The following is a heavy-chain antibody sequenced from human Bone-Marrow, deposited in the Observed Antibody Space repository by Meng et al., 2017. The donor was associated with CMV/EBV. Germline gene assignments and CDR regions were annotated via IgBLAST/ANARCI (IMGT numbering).Heavy chain of an antibody. CDR2: ISSSSNYI. J-gene: IGHJ4*02. V-gene: IGHV3-21*01. D-gene: IGHD1-1*01. Sequence: GGSLRLSCAASGFTFSSYSINWVRQAPGKGLEWVSSISSSSNYIYYADSVKGRFTISRDNAQNSLYLQMNSLRAEDTAVEYCARKGHGTGYFDYWGQGTLVTVSS. CDR1: GFTFSSYS. CDR3: ARKGHGTGYFDY.